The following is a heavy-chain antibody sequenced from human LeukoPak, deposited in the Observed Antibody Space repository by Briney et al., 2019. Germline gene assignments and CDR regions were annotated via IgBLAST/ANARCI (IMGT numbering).Heavy chain of an antibody. J-gene: IGHJ4*02. CDR1: GFIVSRYW. CDR2: IKEDGGEK. Sequence: GGSLRLSCAASGFIVSRYWMSWVRQAPGKGLEWVADIKEDGGEKNCVESVKGGFSISRDNAENSLYLQMNSLRAEDTAIYYCARDLGVCSGSTCYSVYDYWGQGTLVTVSS. CDR3: ARDLGVCSGSTCYSVYDY. D-gene: IGHD2-15*01. V-gene: IGHV3-7*01.